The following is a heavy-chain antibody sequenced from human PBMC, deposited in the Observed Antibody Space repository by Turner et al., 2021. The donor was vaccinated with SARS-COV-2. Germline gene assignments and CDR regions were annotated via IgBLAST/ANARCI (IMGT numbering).Heavy chain of an antibody. D-gene: IGHD6-19*01. Sequence: QVQLQESGPGLVKPSETLSITCTVSGGSISSYYWSWIRQPPGKGLEWIGYIHYSGSTNYNPSLKSRVTISVDTSKNQFSLKLSSVTAADTAVYYCARHGFSGWDGGGMDVWGQGTTVTVSS. CDR3: ARHGFSGWDGGGMDV. CDR2: IHYSGST. CDR1: GGSISSYY. V-gene: IGHV4-59*08. J-gene: IGHJ6*02.